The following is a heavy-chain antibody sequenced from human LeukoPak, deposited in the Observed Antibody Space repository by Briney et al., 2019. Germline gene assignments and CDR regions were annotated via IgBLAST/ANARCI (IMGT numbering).Heavy chain of an antibody. V-gene: IGHV4-4*07. D-gene: IGHD6-13*01. CDR3: AREPSYSSSWYGY. Sequence: SETLSHTCTVSGGSINTYYWSWIRQPAGKGLEWIGRIYSSGSTNYNPSPKSRVTISVDASKNQFSLKLSSVTAADTAVYYCAREPSYSSSWYGYWGQGTLVTVSS. CDR1: GGSINTYY. CDR2: IYSSGST. J-gene: IGHJ4*02.